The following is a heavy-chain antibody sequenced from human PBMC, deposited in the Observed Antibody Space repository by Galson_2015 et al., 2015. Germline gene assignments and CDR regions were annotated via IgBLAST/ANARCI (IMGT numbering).Heavy chain of an antibody. CDR3: AKDLTRYCSGGSCDNFDY. J-gene: IGHJ4*02. CDR2: LSYDGSNK. D-gene: IGHD2-15*01. V-gene: IGHV3-30*18. Sequence: SLRLSCAASGFTFSSYGMHWVRQAPGKRLEWVAVLSYDGSNKYYADSVKGRFTISRDNSKNTLYLQMNSLRPEDTAVYYCAKDLTRYCSGGSCDNFDYWGQGTLVTVSS. CDR1: GFTFSSYG.